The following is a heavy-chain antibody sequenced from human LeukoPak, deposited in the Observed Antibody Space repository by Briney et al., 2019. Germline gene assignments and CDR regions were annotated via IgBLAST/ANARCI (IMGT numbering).Heavy chain of an antibody. D-gene: IGHD3-10*01. CDR2: IYHSGST. CDR3: ARTTSDMVRGVMSNWFDP. CDR1: GGSIRSSNW. J-gene: IGHJ5*02. Sequence: SETLSLTCAVSGGSIRSSNWWSWVRPPPGKGLEWIGEIYHSGSTYYNPSLKSRVTLSVDTSKNQFSLNLSSVTAADTAVYYCARTTSDMVRGVMSNWFDPWGQGTLVTVSS. V-gene: IGHV4-4*02.